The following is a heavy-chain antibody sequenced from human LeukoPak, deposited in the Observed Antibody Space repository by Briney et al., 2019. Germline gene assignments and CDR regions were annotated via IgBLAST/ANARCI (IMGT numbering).Heavy chain of an antibody. Sequence: GGSLRLSCAASGFTFSSYSMNWVRQAPGKGLEWVSYISSSSSSTIYYADSVKGRFTISRDNAKNSLYLQMNSLRAEDTAVYYCARGRAGTPDYWGQGTLVTVSS. V-gene: IGHV3-48*01. D-gene: IGHD6-19*01. CDR3: ARGRAGTPDY. CDR2: ISSSSSSTI. CDR1: GFTFSSYS. J-gene: IGHJ4*02.